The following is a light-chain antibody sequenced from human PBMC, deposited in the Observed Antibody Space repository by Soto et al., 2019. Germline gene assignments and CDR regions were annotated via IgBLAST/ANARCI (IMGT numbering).Light chain of an antibody. J-gene: IGKJ1*01. CDR1: QSVFYSSNNKNY. CDR3: QQYLHNPRT. Sequence: DSVMTQSPDFLAVSLCERATINCKSSQSVFYSSNNKNYLAWYQQKPGQPPKLLIYWASIRESGVPERFSGSGSGTDFTLTISSLQAEDVEVYYCQQYLHNPRTFGQGTKVDIK. CDR2: WAS. V-gene: IGKV4-1*01.